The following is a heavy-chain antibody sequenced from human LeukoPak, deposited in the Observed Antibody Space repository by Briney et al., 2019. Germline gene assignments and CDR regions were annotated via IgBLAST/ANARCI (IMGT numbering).Heavy chain of an antibody. V-gene: IGHV5-51*01. CDR2: IYPGDSDT. D-gene: IGHD3-3*01. CDR3: ARQNDFRLDY. Sequence: GESLKISCKGSGYTFSSYWSGWVRQMPGKGLEWMGIIYPGDSDTRYSPSLQGQVTISVDTSIGTAYLQWSSLKASDTAIYYCARQNDFRLDYWGQGTLVTVSS. CDR1: GYTFSSYW. J-gene: IGHJ4*02.